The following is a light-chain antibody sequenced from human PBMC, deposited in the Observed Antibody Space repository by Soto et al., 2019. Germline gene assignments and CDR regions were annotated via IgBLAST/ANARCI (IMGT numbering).Light chain of an antibody. CDR3: QTWGTGIPV. CDR2: LNSDGSH. Sequence: QSVLTQSPSASACLGASVKLTCTLSSGHSSYAIAWHQQQPEKGPRYLMKLNSDGSHSKGDGIPDRFSGSSSGAERYLTISSLQSEDEADYYCQTWGTGIPVFGGGTKLTVL. J-gene: IGLJ2*01. V-gene: IGLV4-69*01. CDR1: SGHSSYA.